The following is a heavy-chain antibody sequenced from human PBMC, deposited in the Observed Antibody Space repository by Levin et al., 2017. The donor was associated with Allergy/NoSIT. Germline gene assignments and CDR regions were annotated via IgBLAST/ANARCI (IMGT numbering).Heavy chain of an antibody. J-gene: IGHJ6*02. CDR1: GGSFSGYY. Sequence: ESLKISCAVYGGSFSGYYWSWIRQPPGKGLEWIGEINHSGSTNYNPSLKSRVTISVDTSKNQFSLKLSSVTAADTAVYYCAGFTDYGMDVWGQGTTVTVSS. V-gene: IGHV4-34*01. CDR2: INHSGST. CDR3: AGFTDYGMDV.